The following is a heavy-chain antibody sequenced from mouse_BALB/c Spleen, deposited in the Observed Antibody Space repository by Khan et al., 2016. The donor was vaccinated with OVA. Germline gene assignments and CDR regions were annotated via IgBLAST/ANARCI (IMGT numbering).Heavy chain of an antibody. CDR3: ARPYYFGTNSAALYD. CDR2: IYPGNGNT. Sequence: QVRLQQSGAELVRPGTSVKMSCKAAGYTFTNYWIGWISQRPGHGLEWIGDIYPGNGNTNYNEKFKGKATLTADTSSSTAYLQLSSLTSEDSAIYYCARPYYFGTNSAALYDWGQGTSVTVSS. D-gene: IGHD1-1*01. V-gene: IGHV1-63*02. CDR1: GYTFTNYW. J-gene: IGHJ4*01.